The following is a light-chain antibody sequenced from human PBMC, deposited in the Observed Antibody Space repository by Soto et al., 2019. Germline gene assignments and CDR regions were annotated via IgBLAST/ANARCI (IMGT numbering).Light chain of an antibody. V-gene: IGKV3-20*01. CDR2: ATS. CDR3: QQYGNSPPYT. CDR1: QSVSNNH. J-gene: IGKJ2*01. Sequence: EVVLTQSPGTLSLSPGERATVFCRASQSVSNNHLAWYQQKPGQAPRLLIYATSRRATGISDRFSGSGSGTDFTLIVSRLEPEDYAVYYCQQYGNSPPYTFGQGTKVDIK.